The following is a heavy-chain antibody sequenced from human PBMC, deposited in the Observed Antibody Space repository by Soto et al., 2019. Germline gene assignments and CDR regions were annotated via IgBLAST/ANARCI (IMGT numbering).Heavy chain of an antibody. J-gene: IGHJ4*02. CDR1: GYSFTSYW. D-gene: IGHD6-19*01. Sequence: PGESLKISCKGSGYSFTSYWISWVRQMPGKGLEWMGRIDPSDSYTNYSPSFQGHVTISADKSITTAYLQWSSLKASDTAMYYCARRGTYSSGWDYWGQGTLVTVSS. CDR3: ARRGTYSSGWDY. V-gene: IGHV5-10-1*01. CDR2: IDPSDSYT.